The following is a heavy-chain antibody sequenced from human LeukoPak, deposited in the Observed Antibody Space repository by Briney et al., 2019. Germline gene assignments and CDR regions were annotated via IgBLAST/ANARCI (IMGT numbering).Heavy chain of an antibody. V-gene: IGHV1-8*01. CDR1: GYTFTSYD. CDR3: ARGHTILSYFDY. CDR2: MNPNSGNT. J-gene: IGHJ4*02. D-gene: IGHD3-9*01. Sequence: RASVKVSCKASGYTFTSYDINWVRQATGQGLEWMGWMNPNSGNTGYAQKFQGRVTMTRNTSISTAYMELSSLRSEDTAVYYCARGHTILSYFDYWGQGTLVTVSS.